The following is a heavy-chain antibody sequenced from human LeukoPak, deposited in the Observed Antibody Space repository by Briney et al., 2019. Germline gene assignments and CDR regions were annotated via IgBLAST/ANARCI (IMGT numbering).Heavy chain of an antibody. V-gene: IGHV4-38-2*02. Sequence: SETLSLTCTVSGYSISSGYYWGWIRQPPGKGLEWIGSIYHSGSTTHYNSSLKSRVTISVDTSKDQFSLKLSSVTAADTAVYYCARDRWELLDYWGQGTLVTVSS. CDR1: GYSISSGYY. D-gene: IGHD1-26*01. J-gene: IGHJ4*02. CDR3: ARDRWELLDY. CDR2: IYHSGSTT.